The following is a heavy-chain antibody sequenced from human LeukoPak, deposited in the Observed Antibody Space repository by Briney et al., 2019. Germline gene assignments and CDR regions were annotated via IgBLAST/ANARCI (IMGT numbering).Heavy chain of an antibody. V-gene: IGHV3-9*01. CDR3: AKDVSYYGSGEEGYYYYGMDV. CDR1: GFTFDDYA. D-gene: IGHD3-10*01. Sequence: PGGSLRLSCAASGFTFDDYAMHWVRQAPGKGLEWVSGISWNSGSIGYADSVKGRFTISRDNAKNSLYLQMISLRAEDTALYYCAKDVSYYGSGEEGYYYYGMDVWGQGTTVTASS. CDR2: ISWNSGSI. J-gene: IGHJ6*02.